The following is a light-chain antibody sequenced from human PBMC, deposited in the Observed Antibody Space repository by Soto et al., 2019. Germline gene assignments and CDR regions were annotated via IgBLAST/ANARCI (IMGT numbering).Light chain of an antibody. J-gene: IGKJ1*01. CDR2: GAS. V-gene: IGKV3-15*01. Sequence: EIVMTQSPATLSVSPGERATLSCRASQSVSSNLAWYQHKPGQAPRVLIYGASTRATGIPARFSGSGSGTEFTLTISSLQSEDFVVYYCQHYKTWPLTFGQGTKMEIK. CDR1: QSVSSN. CDR3: QHYKTWPLT.